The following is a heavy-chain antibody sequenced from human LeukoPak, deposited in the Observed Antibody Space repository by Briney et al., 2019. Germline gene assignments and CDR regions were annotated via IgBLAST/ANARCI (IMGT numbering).Heavy chain of an antibody. D-gene: IGHD5-18*01. J-gene: IGHJ4*02. CDR2: ISGSGSGI. CDR1: GFTISVYY. CDR3: ARTARTVDY. Sequence: GGSLRLSCAASGFTISVYYMSWVRQPPGKGLEYVSYISGSGSGINYADSVKGRFTISRDNAKNSLYLQMNSLREEDTGVYYCARTARTVDYWGQGTLVTVSS. V-gene: IGHV3-11*04.